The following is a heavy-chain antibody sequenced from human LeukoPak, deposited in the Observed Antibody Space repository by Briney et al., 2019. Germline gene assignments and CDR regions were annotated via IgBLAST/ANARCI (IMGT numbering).Heavy chain of an antibody. J-gene: IGHJ4*02. V-gene: IGHV4-39*07. CDR3: ARGRIRRAYYYDSSGYSGPFDY. CDR2: IYYSEST. Sequence: PSETLSLTCTVSGGSISSSRYYWGWIRHPPGRGLEWIGNIYYSESTYYNPSLKSRVTISVDTSKNQFSLKLSSVTAADTAVYYCARGRIRRAYYYDSSGYSGPFDYWGQGTLVTVSS. CDR1: GGSISSSRYY. D-gene: IGHD3-22*01.